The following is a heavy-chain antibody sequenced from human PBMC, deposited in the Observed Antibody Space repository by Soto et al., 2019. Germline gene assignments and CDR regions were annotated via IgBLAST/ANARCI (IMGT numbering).Heavy chain of an antibody. CDR1: GFTFSSYE. J-gene: IGHJ3*02. D-gene: IGHD2-2*01. Sequence: VGSLRLSCAASGFTFSSYEMNWVRQAPGKGLEWVSYISSSGSTIYYADSVKGRFTISRDNAKNSLYLQMNSLRAEDTAVYYCARDLIRGFPAAPDAFDIWGQGTMVTVSS. V-gene: IGHV3-48*03. CDR2: ISSSGSTI. CDR3: ARDLIRGFPAAPDAFDI.